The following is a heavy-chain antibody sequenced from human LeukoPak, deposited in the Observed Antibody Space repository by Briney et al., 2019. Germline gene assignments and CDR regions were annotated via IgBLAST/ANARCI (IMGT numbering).Heavy chain of an antibody. CDR1: GYTFTGYY. D-gene: IGHD1-26*01. V-gene: IGHV1-2*02. CDR3: ARGHSDIWYSLGH. J-gene: IGHJ4*02. Sequence: ASVKVSCKTSGYTFTGYYIHWVRQASGQGLEWVAWINPNSGGTKYSQQFQGRVTLTRYTSISTAYMELSRLTSDDTAVYYCARGHSDIWYSLGHWGQGTLVTVSA. CDR2: INPNSGGT.